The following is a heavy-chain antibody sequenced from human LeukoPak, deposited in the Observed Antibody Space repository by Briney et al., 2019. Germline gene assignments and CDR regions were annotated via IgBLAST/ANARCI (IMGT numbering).Heavy chain of an antibody. J-gene: IGHJ5*02. Sequence: SETLSLTCAVSGGSISSGGYSWSWIRQPPGKGLEWIGYIYHSGSTYYNPSLKSRVTISVDRSKNQFSLKLSSVTAADTAVYYCARASIAGTVDWFDPWGQGTLVTVSS. CDR2: IYHSGST. CDR1: GGSISSGGYS. D-gene: IGHD6-13*01. V-gene: IGHV4-30-2*01. CDR3: ARASIAGTVDWFDP.